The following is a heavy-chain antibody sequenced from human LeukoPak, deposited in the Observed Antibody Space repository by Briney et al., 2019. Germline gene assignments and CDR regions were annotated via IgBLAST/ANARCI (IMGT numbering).Heavy chain of an antibody. Sequence: SETLSLTCNVSGFSLTIGYYWAWIRQPPGKGLEWIGSIYYTGSTYYNPSLKSRVTISVDTSKNQFSLRLSSVTAADTAVYYCARDYRLTQIQYWGQGTLVTVSS. J-gene: IGHJ1*01. CDR2: IYYTGST. CDR1: GFSLTIGYY. D-gene: IGHD1-26*01. V-gene: IGHV4-38-2*02. CDR3: ARDYRLTQIQY.